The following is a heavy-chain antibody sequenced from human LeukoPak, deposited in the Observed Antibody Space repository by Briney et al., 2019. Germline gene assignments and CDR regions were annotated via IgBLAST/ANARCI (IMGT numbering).Heavy chain of an antibody. J-gene: IGHJ6*02. CDR2: IIPIFGTA. Sequence: SVKVPCKASGGTFSSYAISWVRQAPGQGLEWMGGIIPIFGTANYAQKFQGRVTITADESTSTAYMELSSLRSEDTAVYYCARGPRGYYYYGMDVWGQGTTVTVSS. CDR3: ARGPRGYYYYGMDV. CDR1: GGTFSSYA. V-gene: IGHV1-69*13.